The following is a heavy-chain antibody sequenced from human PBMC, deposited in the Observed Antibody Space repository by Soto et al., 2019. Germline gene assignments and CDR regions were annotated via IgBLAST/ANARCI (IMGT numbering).Heavy chain of an antibody. J-gene: IGHJ6*02. CDR3: ARAQLLWFGELLYNYYYYGMDV. CDR1: GYTFTSYG. CDR2: ISAYNGNT. D-gene: IGHD3-10*01. V-gene: IGHV1-18*01. Sequence: GASVKVSCKASGYTFTSYGISWVRQAPGQGLEWKGWISAYNGNTNYAQKLQGRVTMTTDTSTSTAYMELRSLRSDDTAVYYCARAQLLWFGELLYNYYYYGMDVWGQGTTVTVSS.